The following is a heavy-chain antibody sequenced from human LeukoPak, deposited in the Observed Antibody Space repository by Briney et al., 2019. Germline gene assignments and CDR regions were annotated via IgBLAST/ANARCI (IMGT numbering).Heavy chain of an antibody. Sequence: SETLSLTCTVSGGSISSYYWSWIRQPAGMGLEWIGRIYTTGSTNFNPSLKSRVTMSVDTSKNQFSLKLSSVTAADTAVYYCARHAVATITGYFDLWGRGTLVTVSS. J-gene: IGHJ2*01. D-gene: IGHD5-12*01. CDR1: GGSISSYY. CDR2: IYTTGST. V-gene: IGHV4-4*07. CDR3: ARHAVATITGYFDL.